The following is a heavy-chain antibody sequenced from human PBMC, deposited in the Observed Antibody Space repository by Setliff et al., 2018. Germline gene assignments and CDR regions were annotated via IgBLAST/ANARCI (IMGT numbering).Heavy chain of an antibody. J-gene: IGHJ5*02. CDR3: GRDVFDFRTGQGGP. Sequence: ETLSLTCAVSNFSVNSGYTWGWIRQPPGKGLEWVSTVSVSGDNTYYADSVKGRFTISRDNAKKSLFLQMNDLRAEDTSVYYCGRDVFDFRTGQGGPWGQGTRVTVSS. D-gene: IGHD3-3*01. CDR2: VSVSGDNT. CDR1: NFSVNSGYT. V-gene: IGHV3-21*01.